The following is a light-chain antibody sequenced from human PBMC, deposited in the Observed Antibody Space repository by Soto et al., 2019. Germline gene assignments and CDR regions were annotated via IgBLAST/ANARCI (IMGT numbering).Light chain of an antibody. Sequence: QSVVTQPPSVSGAPGQTVTISCTGTWSNIGVGFDVHWYRQLPGASPTLLIYGHTYRPSGVPDRFSGSKSGTSASLVITGLQAEDEADYYCQSFDNNLRAWVFGGGTKLTVL. J-gene: IGLJ3*02. V-gene: IGLV1-40*01. CDR2: GHT. CDR3: QSFDNNLRAWV. CDR1: WSNIGVGFD.